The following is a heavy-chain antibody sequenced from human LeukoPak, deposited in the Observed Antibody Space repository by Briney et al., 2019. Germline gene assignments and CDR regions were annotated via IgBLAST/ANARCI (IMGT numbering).Heavy chain of an antibody. J-gene: IGHJ4*02. CDR1: GGSISSSSYY. CDR3: AKYSSGWFDYFDY. CDR2: IYYSGST. Sequence: SETLSLTCTVSGGSISSSSYYWGWIRQPPGKGLEWIGSIYYSGSTYYNPSLKSRVTISVDTSKNQFSLKLSSATAADTAVYYCAKYSSGWFDYFDYWGQGTLVTVSS. V-gene: IGHV4-39*01. D-gene: IGHD6-19*01.